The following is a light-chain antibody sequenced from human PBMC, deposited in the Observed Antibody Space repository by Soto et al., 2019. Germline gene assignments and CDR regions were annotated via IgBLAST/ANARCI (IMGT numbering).Light chain of an antibody. Sequence: EIVLTQSPGTLSLSPGERATLSCRASQDVTNNYLAWYQQKPGRAPRLLIHDASIRATGIPDRFSGSGSRTDFTLTISRLETEDFAVYYCQQCSISPLTFGGGTKVEIK. J-gene: IGKJ4*01. CDR3: QQCSISPLT. V-gene: IGKV3-20*01. CDR2: DAS. CDR1: QDVTNNY.